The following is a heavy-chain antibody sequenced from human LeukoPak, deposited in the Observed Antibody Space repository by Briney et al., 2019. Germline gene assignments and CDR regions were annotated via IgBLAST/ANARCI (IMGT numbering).Heavy chain of an antibody. Sequence: GGSLRLSCAASGFTSDDYAMHWVRQAPGKGLEWVSGISWNSGSIGYADSVKGRFTISRDNAKNSLYLQMNSLRAEDTALYYCAKEGLEGGFDYWGQGTLVTVSS. CDR1: GFTSDDYA. CDR2: ISWNSGSI. V-gene: IGHV3-9*02. CDR3: AKEGLEGGFDY. J-gene: IGHJ4*02. D-gene: IGHD3-16*01.